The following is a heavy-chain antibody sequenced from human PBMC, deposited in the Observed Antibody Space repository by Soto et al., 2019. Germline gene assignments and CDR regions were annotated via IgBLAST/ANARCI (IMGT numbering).Heavy chain of an antibody. Sequence: LSLTWSVSGGSISGSYWSWIRQSPGKGLEWLGYVYYTGSTNYSPSLRSRVSISVDTSKNEFSLRLSSVTAADTAVYFCARSVAVPGAHIDYWGQGTQVTVSS. CDR2: VYYTGST. V-gene: IGHV4-59*01. D-gene: IGHD6-19*01. CDR3: ARSVAVPGAHIDY. J-gene: IGHJ4*02. CDR1: GGSISGSY.